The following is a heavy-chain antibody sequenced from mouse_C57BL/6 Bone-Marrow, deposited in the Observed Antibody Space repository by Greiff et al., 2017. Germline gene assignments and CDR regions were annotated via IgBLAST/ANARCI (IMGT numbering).Heavy chain of an antibody. Sequence: VQLQQSGAELVRPGASVKLSCTASGFNIKDDYMHWVKQRPEQGLEWIGWFDPENGDTEYASKFQGKATITADTSSNTAYLQLSSLTSEDTAVYYCTTKIYYDYDWFAYWGQGTLVTVSA. CDR1: GFNIKDDY. J-gene: IGHJ3*01. CDR3: TTKIYYDYDWFAY. D-gene: IGHD2-4*01. V-gene: IGHV14-4*01. CDR2: FDPENGDT.